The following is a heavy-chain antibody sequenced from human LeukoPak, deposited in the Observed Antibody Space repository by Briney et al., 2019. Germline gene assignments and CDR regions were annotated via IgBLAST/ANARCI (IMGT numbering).Heavy chain of an antibody. Sequence: SQTLSLTCAISGDSVSSNSAAWNWIRQSPSRGLEWLGRTYYRSKWYNDYAVSVKSRITINPDTSKNQFSLKLSSVTAADTAVYYCARDKEYYYAFDIWGQGTMVTVS. CDR3: ARDKEYYYAFDI. J-gene: IGHJ3*02. D-gene: IGHD3-10*01. CDR2: TYYRSKWYN. CDR1: GDSVSSNSAA. V-gene: IGHV6-1*01.